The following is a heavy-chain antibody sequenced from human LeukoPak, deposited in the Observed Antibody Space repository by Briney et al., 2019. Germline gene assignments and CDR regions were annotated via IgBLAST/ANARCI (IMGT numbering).Heavy chain of an antibody. CDR1: DDSITMYY. CDR2: VDHTGST. Sequence: NASETLSLTCTVSDDSITMYYWTWIRQPPGKGLEWIGYVDHTGSTNYNPSLKSRVTISVDTSKNQFSLKLSSVTAADTAVYYCARDNALLSVFGELLGIPWFDPWGQGTLVTVSS. CDR3: ARDNALLSVFGELLGIPWFDP. V-gene: IGHV4-59*12. D-gene: IGHD3-10*01. J-gene: IGHJ5*02.